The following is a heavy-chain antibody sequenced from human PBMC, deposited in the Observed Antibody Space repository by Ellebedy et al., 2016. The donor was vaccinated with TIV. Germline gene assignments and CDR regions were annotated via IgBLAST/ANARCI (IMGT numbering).Heavy chain of an antibody. CDR3: AKDRWGGMDV. CDR2: ISWDGGST. V-gene: IGHV3-43D*03. CDR1: GFTFDDYA. D-gene: IGHD1-26*01. J-gene: IGHJ6*02. Sequence: GGSLRLXXAASGFTFDDYAMHWVRQAPGKGLEWVSLISWDGGSTYYADSVKGRFTISRDNSKNSLYLQMNSLRAEDTALYYCAKDRWGGMDVWGQGTTVTVSS.